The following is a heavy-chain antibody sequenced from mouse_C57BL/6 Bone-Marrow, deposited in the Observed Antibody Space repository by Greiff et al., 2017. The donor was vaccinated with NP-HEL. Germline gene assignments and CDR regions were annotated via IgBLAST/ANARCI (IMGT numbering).Heavy chain of an antibody. CDR3: ARGGIDRDWYFDV. CDR2: IDPANGNT. J-gene: IGHJ1*03. D-gene: IGHD3-2*01. V-gene: IGHV14-3*01. CDR1: GFNIQNTY. Sequence: EVQLQQSVAELVRPGASVKLSCTASGFNIQNTYMHWVKQRPEQGLEWIGRIDPANGNTKYAPKFQGKATITADTSSNTAYLQLSSLTSEDTAIYYCARGGIDRDWYFDVWGTGTTVTVSS.